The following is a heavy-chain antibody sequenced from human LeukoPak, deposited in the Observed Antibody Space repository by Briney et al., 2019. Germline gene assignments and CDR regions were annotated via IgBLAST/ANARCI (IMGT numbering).Heavy chain of an antibody. J-gene: IGHJ6*03. CDR1: GFTFSSYG. CDR3: ARREKDGSGSYYYYMDV. CDR2: IWYDGSNK. V-gene: IGHV3-33*01. Sequence: GGSLRLSCAASGFTFSSYGMHWVRQAPGKGLEWVAVIWYDGSNKYYADSVKGRFTISRDNSKNTLYLQMNSLRVEDTAVYYCARREKDGSGSYYYYMDVWGKGTTVTVSS. D-gene: IGHD3-10*01.